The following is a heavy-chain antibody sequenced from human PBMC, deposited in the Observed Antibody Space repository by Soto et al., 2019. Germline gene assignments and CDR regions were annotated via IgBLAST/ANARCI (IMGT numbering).Heavy chain of an antibody. CDR1: GFTFSSYS. J-gene: IGHJ6*02. D-gene: IGHD3-22*01. V-gene: IGHV3-48*02. CDR2: ISSSSSTI. CDR3: ARDSYDSSGYYYNYYYGMDV. Sequence: GGSLRLSCAASGFTFSSYSMNWVRQAPGKGLEWVSYISSSSSTIYYADSVKGRFTISRDNAKNSLYLQMNSLRDEDTAVYYWARDSYDSSGYYYNYYYGMDVWGQGTTVTVSS.